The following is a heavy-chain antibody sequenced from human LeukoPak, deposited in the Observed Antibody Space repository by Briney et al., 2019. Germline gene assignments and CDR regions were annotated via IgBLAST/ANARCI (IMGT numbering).Heavy chain of an antibody. J-gene: IGHJ4*02. CDR1: GFTFSDYY. CDR2: ISSFSNFR. D-gene: IGHD6-13*01. Sequence: GGSVRLSCAASGFTFSDYYMSWIRQAPGKGLEWVSHISSFSNFRSYADSVKGRFTISRDNAKNSLYLQVNSLRAEDTAVYYCARPTIAAAGNFEYWGQGTLVTVSS. CDR3: ARPTIAAAGNFEY. V-gene: IGHV3-11*03.